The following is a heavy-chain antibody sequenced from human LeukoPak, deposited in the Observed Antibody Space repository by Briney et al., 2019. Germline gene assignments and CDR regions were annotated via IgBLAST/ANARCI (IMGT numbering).Heavy chain of an antibody. J-gene: IGHJ5*02. CDR1: GYSISSGYY. CDR3: ARLVYSGYVNP. Sequence: SETLSLTCAVSGYSISSGYYWGWIRQPPGKGLEWIGSIYHSGSTYYNPSLKSRVTISVDTSKNQFSLKLSSVTAADTAVPYCARLVYSGYVNPWGQGTLVTVSS. V-gene: IGHV4-38-2*01. D-gene: IGHD5-12*01. CDR2: IYHSGST.